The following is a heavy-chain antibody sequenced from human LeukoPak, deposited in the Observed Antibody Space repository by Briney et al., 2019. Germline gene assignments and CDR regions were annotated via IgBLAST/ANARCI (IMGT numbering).Heavy chain of an antibody. V-gene: IGHV3-30*18. CDR2: ISYDGSSN. J-gene: IGHJ1*01. CDR1: GFIFSNYA. D-gene: IGHD6-19*01. Sequence: PGRSLRLSCAASGFIFSNYAMHWVRQTPGKGLEWVAGISYDGSSNNYADSVKGRFTISRDNGKNTLHLQMNSLRAEDTAVYYCAKDPGIGQWLKYFQHWGQGTLVTVSS. CDR3: AKDPGIGQWLKYFQH.